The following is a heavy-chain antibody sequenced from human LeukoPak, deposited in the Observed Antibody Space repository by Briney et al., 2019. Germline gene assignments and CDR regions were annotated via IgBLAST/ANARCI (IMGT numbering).Heavy chain of an antibody. CDR3: ARVPAAPYNWFDP. D-gene: IGHD2-2*01. J-gene: IGHJ5*02. Sequence: SETLSLTCTVSGGSISSYYWSWIRQPPGKGLEWIGYIYYSGSTNYNPSLKSRVTISVDTSKNQFSLKLSSVTAADTAVYYCARVPAAPYNWFDPWGQGTLVTVSS. V-gene: IGHV4-59*01. CDR2: IYYSGST. CDR1: GGSISSYY.